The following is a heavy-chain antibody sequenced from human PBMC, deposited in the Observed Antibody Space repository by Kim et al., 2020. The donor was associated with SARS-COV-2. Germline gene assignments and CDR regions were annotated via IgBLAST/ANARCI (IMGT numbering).Heavy chain of an antibody. V-gene: IGHV3-30*18. CDR1: GFTFSTYG. D-gene: IGHD4-17*01. Sequence: GGSLRLSCAASGFTFSTYGMHWVRQAPGKGLEWVAVISYDGSNKYYSDSVKGRFTISRDNSKNTLDLQMNSLRAEDTAVYYCAKDPXTVTTRREAXGXDVWXQG. CDR2: ISYDGSNK. CDR3: AKDPXTVTTRREAXGXDV. J-gene: IGHJ6*02.